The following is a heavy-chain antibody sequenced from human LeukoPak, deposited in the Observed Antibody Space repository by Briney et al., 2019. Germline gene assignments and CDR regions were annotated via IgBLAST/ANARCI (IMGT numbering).Heavy chain of an antibody. V-gene: IGHV3-30*04. CDR2: ISYDGSNK. CDR3: AREPLTVVVVAATGDY. J-gene: IGHJ4*02. D-gene: IGHD2-15*01. Sequence: PGRSLRLSCAASGFTFSSYAMHWVRQAPGKGLEWVAVISYDGSNKYYADSVKGRFTISRDNSKNTLYPQMNSLRAEDTAVYYCAREPLTVVVVAATGDYWGQGTLVTVSS. CDR1: GFTFSSYA.